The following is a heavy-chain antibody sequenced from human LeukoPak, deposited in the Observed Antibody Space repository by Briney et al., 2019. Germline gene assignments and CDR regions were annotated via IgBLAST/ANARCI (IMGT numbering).Heavy chain of an antibody. CDR3: ACLSSNGRRAFDI. CDR1: GGSISSYY. J-gene: IGHJ3*02. D-gene: IGHD2-8*01. V-gene: IGHV4-59*08. Sequence: SETLSLTCTVSGGSISSYYWTWLRQPPGKGLEWVGYISYSGNTNHNPSLKSRVTMSVDTSKSQFSLKLNSVTAADTAVYYCACLSSNGRRAFDIWGQGTMVTVSS. CDR2: ISYSGNT.